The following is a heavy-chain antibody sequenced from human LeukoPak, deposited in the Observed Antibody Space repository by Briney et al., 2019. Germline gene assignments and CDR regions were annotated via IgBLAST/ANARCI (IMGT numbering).Heavy chain of an antibody. D-gene: IGHD3-3*01. Sequence: PGRSLRLSCAASGFTFSSYGMHWVRQAPGKGLEWVAVISYDGSNKYYADSVKGRFTISRDNSKNTLYLQMNSLRAEDTAVYYCAKDGDFWSGYGNYYYYMDVWGKGTTVTVSS. V-gene: IGHV3-30*18. CDR3: AKDGDFWSGYGNYYYYMDV. CDR2: ISYDGSNK. J-gene: IGHJ6*03. CDR1: GFTFSSYG.